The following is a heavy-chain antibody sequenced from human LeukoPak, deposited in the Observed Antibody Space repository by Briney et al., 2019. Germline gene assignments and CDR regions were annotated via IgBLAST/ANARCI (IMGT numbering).Heavy chain of an antibody. V-gene: IGHV1-8*01. D-gene: IGHD3-22*01. CDR2: MNPNSGNT. CDR1: GYTFTSYD. J-gene: IGHJ4*02. Sequence: ASVKVSCKASGYTFTSYDINWVRQATGQGLEWMGWMNPNSGNTGYAQKFQGRVTMTRNTSISTAYMELSSLRSEDTAVYYCAGGYDSSGYYLDWGQEPLVPVSS. CDR3: AGGYDSSGYYLD.